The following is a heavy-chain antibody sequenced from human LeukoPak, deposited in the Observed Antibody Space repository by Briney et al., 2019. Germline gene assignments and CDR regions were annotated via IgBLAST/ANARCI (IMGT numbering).Heavy chain of an antibody. Sequence: GGSLRLSCAASGFSFSGYGMHWVRQAPVKGLEWVAFVRYNGINKYYADSVKGRLTISRDNSENTLYLQMNSLRPDDTAVYFCAPDQWLSSPDLPYWGQGTVVTVSS. CDR3: APDQWLSSPDLPY. J-gene: IGHJ4*02. D-gene: IGHD3-22*01. CDR1: GFSFSGYG. V-gene: IGHV3-30*02. CDR2: VRYNGINK.